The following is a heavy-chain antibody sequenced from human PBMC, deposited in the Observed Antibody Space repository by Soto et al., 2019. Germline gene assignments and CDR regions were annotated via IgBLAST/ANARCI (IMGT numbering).Heavy chain of an antibody. J-gene: IGHJ4*02. D-gene: IGHD5-12*01. V-gene: IGHV3-53*01. Sequence: EVQLVESGGGLIQPGGSLRLSCVVSGFTVSSSNYMSWVRQAPGRGLEWVSVIYTGGTTYYADSVKGRFTISRDNSKNTLYLQMNSLRAEDTAVYYCHGYGYWGQGTLVTVSS. CDR2: IYTGGTT. CDR1: GFTVSSSNY. CDR3: HGYGY.